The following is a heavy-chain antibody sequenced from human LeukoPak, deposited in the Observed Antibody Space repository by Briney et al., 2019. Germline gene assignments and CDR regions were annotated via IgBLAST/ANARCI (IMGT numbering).Heavy chain of an antibody. CDR2: IGTAGDT. CDR1: GFTFSSYD. V-gene: IGHV3-13*01. J-gene: IGHJ4*02. CDR3: ARASIVGYSSSSSAPYYFDY. Sequence: GGSLRLSCAASGFTFSSYDMHWVRRATRKGLEWVSAIGTAGDTYYPGSVKGRFTISRENAKNSLYLQMNSLRAGDTAVYYCARASIVGYSSSSSAPYYFDYWGQGTLVTVSS. D-gene: IGHD6-6*01.